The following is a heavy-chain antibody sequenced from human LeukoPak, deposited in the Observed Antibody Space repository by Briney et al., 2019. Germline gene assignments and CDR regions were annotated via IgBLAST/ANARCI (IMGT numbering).Heavy chain of an antibody. J-gene: IGHJ5*02. D-gene: IGHD6-13*01. Sequence: KPGGSLRLSCAASGFTFSSYAMSWVRQPPGKGLEWIGSIYYSGSTYYNPSLKSRVTISVDTSKNQFSLKLSSVTAADTAVYYCARLIAAAGTRRFDPWGQGTLVTVSS. V-gene: IGHV4-39*01. CDR2: IYYSGST. CDR1: GFTFSSYA. CDR3: ARLIAAAGTRRFDP.